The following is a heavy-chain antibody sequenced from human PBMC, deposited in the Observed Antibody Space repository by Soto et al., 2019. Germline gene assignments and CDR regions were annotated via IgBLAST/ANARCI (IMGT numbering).Heavy chain of an antibody. J-gene: IGHJ4*02. CDR3: AKDRRRGYSYGAFDY. V-gene: IGHV3-30*18. CDR2: ISYDGSNK. CDR1: GFTFSSYG. Sequence: LRLSCAASGFTFSSYGMHWVRQAPGKGLEWVAVISYDGSNKYYAGSVKGRFTISRDNSKNTLYLQMNSLRAEDTAVYYCAKDRRRGYSYGAFDYWGQGTLVTVSS. D-gene: IGHD5-18*01.